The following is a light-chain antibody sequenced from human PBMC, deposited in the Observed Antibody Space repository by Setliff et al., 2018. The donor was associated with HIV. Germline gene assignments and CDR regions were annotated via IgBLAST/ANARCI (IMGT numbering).Light chain of an antibody. Sequence: QSALTQPASVSGSPGQSITISCTGTSSDVGDYNYVSCYQQHPGKAPKLMISDVGNRPSGISNRFSGSKSGNTASLTISGLQAEDEADYYCSSYTSRTPLYVFGTGTKVTVL. CDR3: SSYTSRTPLYV. V-gene: IGLV2-14*03. CDR2: DVG. CDR1: SSDVGDYNY. J-gene: IGLJ1*01.